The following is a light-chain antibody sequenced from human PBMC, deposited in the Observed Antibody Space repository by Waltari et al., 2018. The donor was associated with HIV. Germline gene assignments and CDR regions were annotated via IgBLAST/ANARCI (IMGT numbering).Light chain of an antibody. CDR1: QGFTRY. J-gene: IGKJ3*01. CDR2: ATS. V-gene: IGKV1-12*01. Sequence: DIQVTQSPSSLSASVGDRVSITCRATQGFTRYLAWYQQKPRNTPKLLISATSGLQRGVSSRFSGGGSGTDFTLTISNLQPEDFATYYCLQAFNFPLTFGPGTTLDVK. CDR3: LQAFNFPLT.